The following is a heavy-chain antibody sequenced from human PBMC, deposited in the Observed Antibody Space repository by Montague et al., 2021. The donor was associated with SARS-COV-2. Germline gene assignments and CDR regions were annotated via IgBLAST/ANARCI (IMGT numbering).Heavy chain of an antibody. Sequence: SETLSLTCTVSGDSVSSSDHYWGWIRQPPGKGLEWLGIVYYSGYTYYNPSVKGRVTISIDASKNQFSLKLNSRTATDTAIYHCARRRLREDYFDFWGQGTLLTVSS. CDR2: VYYSGYT. CDR1: GDSVSSSDHY. V-gene: IGHV4-39*01. D-gene: IGHD4-17*01. J-gene: IGHJ4*02. CDR3: ARRRLREDYFDF.